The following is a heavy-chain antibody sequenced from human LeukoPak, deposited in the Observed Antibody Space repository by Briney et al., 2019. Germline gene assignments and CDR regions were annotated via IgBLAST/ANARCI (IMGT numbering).Heavy chain of an antibody. D-gene: IGHD6-19*01. Sequence: SVKVSCKASGGTFSSYAISWVRQAPGQGLEWMGGIIPIFGTANYAQKFQGRVTITADESTSTAYMELSSLRSEDTAVYYCARVHNIAVAGDFDYWGQGTLVTVSS. CDR2: IIPIFGTA. J-gene: IGHJ4*02. CDR3: ARVHNIAVAGDFDY. V-gene: IGHV1-69*01. CDR1: GGTFSSYA.